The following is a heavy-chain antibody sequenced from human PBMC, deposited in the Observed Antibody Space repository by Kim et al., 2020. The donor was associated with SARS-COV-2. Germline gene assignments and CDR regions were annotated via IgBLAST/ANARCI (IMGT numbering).Heavy chain of an antibody. Sequence: LKSRVPISVDTSKNQFSLKLSSVTAADTAVYYCARVGGYSGYAPPWYFDYWGQGTLVTVSS. V-gene: IGHV4-34*01. D-gene: IGHD5-12*01. CDR3: ARVGGYSGYAPPWYFDY. J-gene: IGHJ4*02.